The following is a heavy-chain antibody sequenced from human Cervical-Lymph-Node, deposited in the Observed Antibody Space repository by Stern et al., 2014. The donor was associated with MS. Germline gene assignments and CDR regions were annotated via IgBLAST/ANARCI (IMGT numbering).Heavy chain of an antibody. V-gene: IGHV1-18*01. Sequence: VQLVQSGPEVKKPGASVQVSCKTSGYTFSSYGISWVRQAPGQGPEWMGWLNTYIGNTYYAQEIKGRVSMTTDTSTSTVYMELRSLTSDDTAIYFCARDHGIFDSWSGYYDYFDYWGQGTLVTVSS. J-gene: IGHJ4*02. CDR2: LNTYIGNT. CDR1: GYTFSSYG. CDR3: ARDHGIFDSWSGYYDYFDY. D-gene: IGHD3-3*01.